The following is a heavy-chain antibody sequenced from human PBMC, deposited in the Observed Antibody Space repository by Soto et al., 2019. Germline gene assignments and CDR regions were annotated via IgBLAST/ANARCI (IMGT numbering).Heavy chain of an antibody. Sequence: EVQLLESGGGLVQPGGSLRLSCAASGFTFSSYVMRWLRQAPGKGMEWVSAISGSGGSTYYGDSVKGRFTISRDNSKNTLYLQMNSLRAEDTAVYYCAKVRADYYDSSGPIDYWGQGTLVTVSS. CDR2: ISGSGGST. CDR1: GFTFSSYV. D-gene: IGHD3-22*01. CDR3: AKVRADYYDSSGPIDY. J-gene: IGHJ4*02. V-gene: IGHV3-23*01.